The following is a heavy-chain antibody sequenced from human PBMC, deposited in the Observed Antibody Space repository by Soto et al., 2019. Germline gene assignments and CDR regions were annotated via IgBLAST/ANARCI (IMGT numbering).Heavy chain of an antibody. J-gene: IGHJ4*02. CDR2: ISDSGRIT. CDR3: ARDHGGGGLTLED. CDR1: GFTFSDYY. Sequence: QVHLEESGGALVKPGGSLRLSCTASGFTFSDYYVSWIRQAPGKGLEWVSDISDSGRITPHADSVEGRFTISRDNAENSLYLQMNSLRPEDSAIYYCARDHGGGGLTLEDWGQGTLVTVSS. D-gene: IGHD3-16*01. V-gene: IGHV3-11*01.